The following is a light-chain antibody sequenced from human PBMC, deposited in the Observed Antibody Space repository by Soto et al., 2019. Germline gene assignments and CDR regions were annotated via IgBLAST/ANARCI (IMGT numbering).Light chain of an antibody. CDR2: GNS. CDR3: QSYDSSLSGWV. J-gene: IGLJ3*02. CDR1: SSNIGAGYD. Sequence: QSVLTQPPSVSGAPGKRVTISFTVSSSNIGAGYDVHWYQQLPGTAPKLLIYGNSNRPSGVPDRFSGSKSGTSASLAITGLQAEDEADYYCQSYDSSLSGWVFGGGTKLTVL. V-gene: IGLV1-40*01.